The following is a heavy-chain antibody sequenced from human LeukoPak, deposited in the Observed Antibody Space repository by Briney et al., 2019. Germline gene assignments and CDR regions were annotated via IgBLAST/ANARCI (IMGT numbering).Heavy chain of an antibody. Sequence: SETLSLTCTVSGGSISSSSYYWGWIRQPPGKGLEWIGSIYYSGSTYYNPSLKSRVTISVDTSKNQFSLKLSSVTAADTAVYYCARAGPIVGAPIVYYYGMYVWGQGTTVTVSS. CDR3: ARAGPIVGAPIVYYYGMYV. CDR2: IYYSGST. D-gene: IGHD1-26*01. V-gene: IGHV4-39*01. J-gene: IGHJ6*02. CDR1: GGSISSSSYY.